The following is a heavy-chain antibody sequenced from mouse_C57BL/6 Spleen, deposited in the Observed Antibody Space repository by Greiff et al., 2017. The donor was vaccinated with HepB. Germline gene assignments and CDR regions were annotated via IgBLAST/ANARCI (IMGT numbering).Heavy chain of an antibody. J-gene: IGHJ2*01. D-gene: IGHD1-1*01. CDR2: IYPGDGDT. CDR1: GYAFSSSW. V-gene: IGHV1-82*01. CDR3: ASTTVVAPYYFDY. Sequence: QVQLKQSGPELVKPGASVKISCKASGYAFSSSWMNWVKQRPGKGLEWIGRIYPGDGDTNYNGKFKGKATLTADKSSSTAYMQLSSLTSEDSAVYFCASTTVVAPYYFDYWGQGTTLTVSS.